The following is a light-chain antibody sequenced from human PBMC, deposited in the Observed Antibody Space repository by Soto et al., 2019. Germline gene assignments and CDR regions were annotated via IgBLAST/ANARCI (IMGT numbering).Light chain of an antibody. CDR3: SSYTSSSTLVV. J-gene: IGLJ2*01. V-gene: IGLV2-14*03. Sequence: QSVLNQPASVSGSPGPSITISCTGTSSDVGGYNYVSWYQQHPGKAPKLRIYDVNNRPSGVYNRFSGSKSGNTASLTISVLQAEDESDYYCSSYTSSSTLVVFGGGTKLTVL. CDR1: SSDVGGYNY. CDR2: DVN.